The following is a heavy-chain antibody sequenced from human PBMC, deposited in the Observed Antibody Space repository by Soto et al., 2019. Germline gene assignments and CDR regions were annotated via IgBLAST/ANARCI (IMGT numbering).Heavy chain of an antibody. Sequence: PSKTLSLTCAVYGGSFSGYYWSWIRKPPGKGREWIGEINHSGRTNYNPSLKRRVTISVDTSKNPLSLNLSAVTAADTAVYYCARGRCSGASCYDWFDPWGQGTLVTVSS. CDR3: ARGRCSGASCYDWFDP. CDR2: INHSGRT. CDR1: GGSFSGYY. J-gene: IGHJ5*02. D-gene: IGHD2-15*01. V-gene: IGHV4-34*01.